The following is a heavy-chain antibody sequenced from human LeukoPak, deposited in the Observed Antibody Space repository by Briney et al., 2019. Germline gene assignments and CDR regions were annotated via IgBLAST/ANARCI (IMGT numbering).Heavy chain of an antibody. CDR1: GFTFSSYA. J-gene: IGHJ5*02. CDR2: ISGSGGST. D-gene: IGHD3-10*01. V-gene: IGHV3-23*01. CDR3: ARAMVRGVITGPFDP. Sequence: TGGSLRLSCAASGFTFSSYAMSWVRQAPGKGLEWVSAISGSGGSTYYADSVKGRFTISRDNSKNTLYLQMNSLRAEDTAVYYCARAMVRGVITGPFDPWGQGTLVTVSS.